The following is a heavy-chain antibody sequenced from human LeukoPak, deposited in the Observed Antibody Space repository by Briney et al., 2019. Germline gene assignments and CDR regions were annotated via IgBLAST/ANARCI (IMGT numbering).Heavy chain of an antibody. CDR3: AKDRATVVTRAFDY. Sequence: AGGSLRLSCAASGFTFSSYAMSWVRQALGKGLEWVSAISGSGGSTYYADSVKGRVTISRDNSKNTLSLQMNSLRAEDTAVYYCAKDRATVVTRAFDYWGQGALVTVSS. J-gene: IGHJ4*02. CDR2: ISGSGGST. D-gene: IGHD4-23*01. CDR1: GFTFSSYA. V-gene: IGHV3-23*01.